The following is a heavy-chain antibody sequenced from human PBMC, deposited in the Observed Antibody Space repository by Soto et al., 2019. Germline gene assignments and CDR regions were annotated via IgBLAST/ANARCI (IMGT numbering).Heavy chain of an antibody. D-gene: IGHD3-22*01. CDR1: GGSISRGVYY. Sequence: PSETLSLTCTVSGGSISRGVYYWSCIRQHPGKGLEWIGYIYYSGSTYYNPSLKSRVTISVDTSKNQFSLKLSSVTAADTAVYYCARTSYDSSGTAADPWGQGTLVTVSS. CDR2: IYYSGST. J-gene: IGHJ5*02. V-gene: IGHV4-31*03. CDR3: ARTSYDSSGTAADP.